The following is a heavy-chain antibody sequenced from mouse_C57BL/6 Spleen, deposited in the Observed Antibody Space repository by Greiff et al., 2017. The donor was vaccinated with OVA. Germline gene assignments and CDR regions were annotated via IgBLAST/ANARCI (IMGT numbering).Heavy chain of an antibody. CDR1: GYTFTDYE. J-gene: IGHJ3*01. CDR2: IDPETGGT. D-gene: IGHD3-2*02. V-gene: IGHV1-15*01. Sequence: VKLMESGAELVRPGASVTLSCKASGYTFTDYEMHWVKQTPVHGLEWIGAIDPETGGTAYNQKFKGKAILTADKSSSTAYMELRSLTSEDSAVYYCTRWETAQATIFAYWGQGTLVTVSA. CDR3: TRWETAQATIFAY.